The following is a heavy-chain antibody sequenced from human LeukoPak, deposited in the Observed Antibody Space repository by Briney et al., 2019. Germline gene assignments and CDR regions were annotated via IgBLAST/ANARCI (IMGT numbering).Heavy chain of an antibody. V-gene: IGHV4-39*07. CDR3: ARRGSYAVRVY. J-gene: IGHJ4*02. Sequence: SETLSLTCTVSGGSIRSSSYYWGWIRQPPGKGLEWIASIYYSGSTNYNPSLKSRLTISVDTSKNQFSLKLSSVTAADPAVYYCARRGSYAVRVYWGQGTPVSVSS. CDR2: IYYSGST. D-gene: IGHD1-26*01. CDR1: GGSIRSSSYY.